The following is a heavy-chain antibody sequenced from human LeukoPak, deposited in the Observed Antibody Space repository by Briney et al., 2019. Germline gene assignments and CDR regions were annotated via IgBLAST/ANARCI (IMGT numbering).Heavy chain of an antibody. Sequence: ASVKVSCMASGYTFTGYYMHWVRQAPGQGLEWMGRINPNSGGTNYAQKFQGRVTMTRDTSISTAYMELSRLRSDDTAVYYCARDRSSSSWYSDFDYWGQGTLVTVSS. CDR3: ARDRSSSSWYSDFDY. CDR1: GYTFTGYY. D-gene: IGHD6-13*01. J-gene: IGHJ4*02. V-gene: IGHV1-2*06. CDR2: INPNSGGT.